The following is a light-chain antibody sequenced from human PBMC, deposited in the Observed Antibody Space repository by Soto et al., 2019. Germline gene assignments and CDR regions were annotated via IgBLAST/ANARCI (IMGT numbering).Light chain of an antibody. CDR2: DVS. CDR1: SSDVGGYNY. CDR3: SSYTSSSTWV. Sequence: QSVLTQPASVSGSPGQSITISCTGTSSDVGGYNYVSWYQQHPGKAPKLMIYDVSNRPSGVSTRFSVSKSGNTASVTISALQSEDEADYYFSSYTSSSTWVFGGGTKLTVL. J-gene: IGLJ3*02. V-gene: IGLV2-14*01.